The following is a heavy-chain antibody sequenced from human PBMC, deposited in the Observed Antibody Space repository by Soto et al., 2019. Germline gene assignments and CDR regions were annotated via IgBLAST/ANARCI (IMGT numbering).Heavy chain of an antibody. V-gene: IGHV4-34*01. Sequence: PSETLSLTCAVYGGSFSGYYWSWIRQPPGKGLEWIGEINHSGSTNYNPSLKSRVPITVDTSKNQFSLKLSSVTAPDTAVYYCARGPASVIVVVPARRPRHVYYMDVWGKGTTVTVSS. CDR3: ARGPASVIVVVPARRPRHVYYMDV. J-gene: IGHJ6*03. CDR1: GGSFSGYY. CDR2: INHSGST. D-gene: IGHD2-2*01.